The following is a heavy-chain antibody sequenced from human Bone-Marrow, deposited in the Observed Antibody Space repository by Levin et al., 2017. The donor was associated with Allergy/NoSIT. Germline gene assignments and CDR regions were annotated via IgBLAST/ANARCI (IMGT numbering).Heavy chain of an antibody. CDR2: ISYDGSNK. J-gene: IGHJ4*02. CDR3: ASTPDAYDYDSSGAPD. Sequence: LSLTCAASGFTFSSYAMHWVRPAPGKGLEWVAVISYDGSNKYYADSVKGRFTISRDNSKNTLYLQMNSLRAEDTAVYYCASTPDAYDYDSSGAPDWGQGTLVTVSS. CDR1: GFTFSSYA. V-gene: IGHV3-30-3*01. D-gene: IGHD3-22*01.